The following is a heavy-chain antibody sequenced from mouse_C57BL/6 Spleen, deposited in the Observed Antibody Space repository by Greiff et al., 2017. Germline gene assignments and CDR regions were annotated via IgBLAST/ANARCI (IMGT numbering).Heavy chain of an antibody. V-gene: IGHV1-64*01. Sequence: VQLQQPGAELVKPGASVKLSCKASGYTFTSYWMHWVKQRPGQGLEWIGMIHPNSGSTNYNEKFKSKATLTVDKSSRTAYMPLSSLTSEDSAVXYCARYYGSSYFDYWGQGTTLTVSS. CDR1: GYTFTSYW. CDR2: IHPNSGST. D-gene: IGHD1-1*01. J-gene: IGHJ2*01. CDR3: ARYYGSSYFDY.